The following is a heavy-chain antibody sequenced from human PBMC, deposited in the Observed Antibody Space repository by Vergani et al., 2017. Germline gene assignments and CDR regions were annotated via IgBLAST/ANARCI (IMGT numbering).Heavy chain of an antibody. CDR1: GFTFNSYA. J-gene: IGHJ4*02. Sequence: EVQLLESGGGLVQPGGSLRLSCAASGFTFNSYAMSWVRQAPGKGLEWVSAISGSGGSTYYADSVKGRFTISRDNSKNTLYLQMNSLRAEDTAVYYCAKDEGQWLVSWYFDYWGQGTLVTVSS. CDR3: AKDEGQWLVSWYFDY. D-gene: IGHD6-19*01. V-gene: IGHV3-23*01. CDR2: ISGSGGST.